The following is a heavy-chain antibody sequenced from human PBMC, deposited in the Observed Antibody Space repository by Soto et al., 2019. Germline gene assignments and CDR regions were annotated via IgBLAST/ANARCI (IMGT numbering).Heavy chain of an antibody. J-gene: IGHJ4*02. D-gene: IGHD3-10*01. CDR1: GFTSSTYS. V-gene: IGHV3-21*01. CDR2: ISYTSTYI. CDR3: ARVGSLITV. Sequence: GGSLRLSCAASGFTSSTYSMNWVRQAPGKGLEWVSSISYTSTYIYYADSVKGRFTISRDNAKNSLFLQMNSLRAEDTAVYYCARVGSLITVWGQGTLVTVSS.